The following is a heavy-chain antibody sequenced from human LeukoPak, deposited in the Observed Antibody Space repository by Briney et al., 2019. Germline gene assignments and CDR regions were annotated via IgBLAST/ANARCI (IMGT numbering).Heavy chain of an antibody. J-gene: IGHJ4*02. CDR3: ARVYSGSYYALGY. CDR2: IYYSGST. V-gene: IGHV4-39*01. D-gene: IGHD1-26*01. Sequence: SETLSLTCTVSGGSISSSSYYWGWIRQPPGKGLEWIGSIYYSGSTYYNPSLKSRVTISVDTSKNQFSPKLSSVTAADTAVYYCARVYSGSYYALGYWGQGTLVTVSS. CDR1: GGSISSSSYY.